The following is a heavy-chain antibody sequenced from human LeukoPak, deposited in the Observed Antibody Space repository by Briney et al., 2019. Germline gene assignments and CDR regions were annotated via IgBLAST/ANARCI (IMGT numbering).Heavy chain of an antibody. CDR1: GFTFSSYA. CDR2: ISYDGSNK. J-gene: IGHJ5*02. V-gene: IGHV3-30-3*01. CDR3: AREPRGVVVIPRFDP. D-gene: IGHD3-22*01. Sequence: PGGSLRLSCAASGFTFSSYAMHWVRQAPSKGLEWVAVISYDGSNKYYADSVKGRFTISRDNSKNTLYLQMNSLRAEDTAVYYCAREPRGVVVIPRFDPWGQGTLVTVSS.